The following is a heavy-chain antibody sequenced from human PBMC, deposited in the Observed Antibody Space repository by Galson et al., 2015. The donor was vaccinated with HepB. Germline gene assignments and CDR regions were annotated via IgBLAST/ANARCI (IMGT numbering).Heavy chain of an antibody. J-gene: IGHJ4*02. V-gene: IGHV3-11*01. D-gene: IGHD6-19*01. CDR1: GFTFSDYY. CDR2: ISSSGSTI. Sequence: SLRLSCAASGFTFSDYYMSWIRQAPGKGLEWVSYISSSGSTIYYADSVKGRFTISRDNAKNSLYLQMNSLRAEDTAVYYCARVEQWPNVPFDYWGQGTLVTVSS. CDR3: ARVEQWPNVPFDY.